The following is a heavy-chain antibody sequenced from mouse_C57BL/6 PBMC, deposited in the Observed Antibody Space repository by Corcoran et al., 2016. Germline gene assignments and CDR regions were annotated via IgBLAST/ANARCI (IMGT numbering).Heavy chain of an antibody. CDR2: INTYSGVP. J-gene: IGHJ3*01. V-gene: IGHV9-3*01. CDR1: GYTFTTYG. D-gene: IGHD1-1*01. CDR3: ARRAPHYYGSSYRLAY. Sequence: QIQLVQSGPELKKSGETVKISCKASGYTFTTYGMSWVKQAPGKGLKWMGWINTYSGVPTYADDFKGRFAFSLETSASTAYLQINNLKNEDTATYFCARRAPHYYGSSYRLAYWGQGTLVTVSA.